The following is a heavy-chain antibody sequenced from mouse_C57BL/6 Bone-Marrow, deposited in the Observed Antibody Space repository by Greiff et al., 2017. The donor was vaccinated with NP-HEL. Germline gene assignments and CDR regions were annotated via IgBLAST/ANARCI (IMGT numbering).Heavy chain of an antibody. CDR1: GYTFTSYW. V-gene: IGHV1-61*01. J-gene: IGHJ3*01. CDR2: IYPSDSET. D-gene: IGHD1-1*01. Sequence: QVQLQQPGAELVRPGSSVKLSCKASGYTFTSYWLAWVKQRPGQGLEWIGNIYPSDSETHYNQKFKDKATLTVDKSSSTAYMQLSSLTSEDSAVYYCAPSITTVGAYWGQGTLVTVSA. CDR3: APSITTVGAY.